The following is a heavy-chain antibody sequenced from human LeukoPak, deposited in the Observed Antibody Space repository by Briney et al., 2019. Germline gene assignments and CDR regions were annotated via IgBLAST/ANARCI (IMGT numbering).Heavy chain of an antibody. CDR1: GYSFTSYW. CDR2: IYPGDSDT. V-gene: IGHV5-51*01. J-gene: IGHJ4*02. Sequence: GESLKISCKGSGYSFTSYWIGWVRQMPGKGLEWMGIIYPGDSDTSYSPSFQGQVTISADKSISTAYLQWSSLKASDTAMYYCARPAGYCSSTSCPPGYWGQGTLVTVSS. CDR3: ARPAGYCSSTSCPPGY. D-gene: IGHD2-2*01.